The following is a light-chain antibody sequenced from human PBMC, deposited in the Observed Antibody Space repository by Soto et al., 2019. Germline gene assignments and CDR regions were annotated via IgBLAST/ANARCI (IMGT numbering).Light chain of an antibody. CDR2: AAS. Sequence: IHMTHSPSTLSASVLYRVTITFRASQSISSYLNWYQQKPGKAPKLLIYAASSLQSGVPSRFSGSGSGTDFTLTISSLQPEDFATYYCQQSYSTPTFGQGTRLEI. CDR1: QSISSY. CDR3: QQSYSTPT. J-gene: IGKJ5*01. V-gene: IGKV1-39*01.